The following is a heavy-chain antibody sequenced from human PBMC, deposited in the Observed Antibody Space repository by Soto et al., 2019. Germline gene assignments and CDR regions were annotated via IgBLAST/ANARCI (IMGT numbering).Heavy chain of an antibody. CDR2: INHSGST. CDR3: ARREVVAAKLGWFDP. D-gene: IGHD2-15*01. CDR1: GGSFSGYY. V-gene: IGHV4-34*01. Sequence: SETLSLTCAVYGGSFSGYYWSWIRQPPGKGLEWIGEINHSGSTNYNPSLKSRVTISVDTSKNQFSLKLSSVTAADTAVYYCARREVVAAKLGWFDPWGQGTLVTVSS. J-gene: IGHJ5*02.